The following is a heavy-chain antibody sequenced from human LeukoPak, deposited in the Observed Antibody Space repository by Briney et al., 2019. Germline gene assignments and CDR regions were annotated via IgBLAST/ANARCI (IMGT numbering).Heavy chain of an antibody. V-gene: IGHV1-3*01. J-gene: IGHJ5*02. CDR2: INAGNGNT. CDR1: GYTFTSYA. CDR3: ARVGTIFGVTSRYWFDP. D-gene: IGHD3-3*01. Sequence: GASVKVSCKASGYTFTSYAMHWVRQATGQRLEWMGWINAGNGNTKYSQKFQGRVTITRDTSASTAYMELSSLRSEDTAVYYCARVGTIFGVTSRYWFDPWGQGTLVTVSS.